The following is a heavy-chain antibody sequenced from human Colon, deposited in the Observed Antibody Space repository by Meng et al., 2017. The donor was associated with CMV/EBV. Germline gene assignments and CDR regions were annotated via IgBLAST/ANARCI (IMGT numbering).Heavy chain of an antibody. CDR1: GYTFTSYG. CDR3: AKDLFSPGGNSCFDH. J-gene: IGHJ4*02. Sequence: ASVKVSCKASGYTFTSYGISWVRQAPGQGLEWMGWISAYNGNTNYAQKLQGRVTMTTDTSTSTVYMELRSLTSDDTAVYYCAKDLFSPGGNSCFDHWGQGTLVTVSS. D-gene: IGHD3-16*01. CDR2: ISAYNGNT. V-gene: IGHV1-18*01.